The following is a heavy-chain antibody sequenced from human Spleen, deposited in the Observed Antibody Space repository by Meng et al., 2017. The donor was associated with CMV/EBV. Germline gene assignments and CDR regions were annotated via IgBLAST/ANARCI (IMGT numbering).Heavy chain of an antibody. J-gene: IGHJ4*02. Sequence: GESLKISCAASGFIFSSYNMSWVRQAPGKGLEWVSSISSSSRYIYYADSVKGRFTISRDNAKNSLYLQMNSLRAEDTAVYYCAKDLGSYGDYWGQGTLVTVSS. CDR2: ISSSSRYI. CDR3: AKDLGSYGDY. V-gene: IGHV3-21*01. D-gene: IGHD1-26*01. CDR1: GFIFSSYN.